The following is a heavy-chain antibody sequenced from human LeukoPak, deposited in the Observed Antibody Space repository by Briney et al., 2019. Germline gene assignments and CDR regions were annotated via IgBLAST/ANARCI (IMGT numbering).Heavy chain of an antibody. CDR1: GFIFSNYA. J-gene: IGHJ4*02. Sequence: PGGSLRLSCAASGFIFSNYAMSWVRQAPGKGLEWVSAISNSGDYTYYADSVKGRFTISRDNSKNTLYLQMNTLRAEDTAVYYCAKQDIAVVPASFFFKTEFDFWGQGALVIVSS. D-gene: IGHD2-2*01. CDR2: ISNSGDYT. V-gene: IGHV3-23*01. CDR3: AKQDIAVVPASFFFKTEFDF.